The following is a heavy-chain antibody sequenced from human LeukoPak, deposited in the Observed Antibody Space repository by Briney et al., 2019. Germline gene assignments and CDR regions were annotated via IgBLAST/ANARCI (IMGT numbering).Heavy chain of an antibody. D-gene: IGHD2-8*02. V-gene: IGHV3-21*01. CDR3: ARDRRYFDTGGLGGPDY. Sequence: GGSLRLSCAASGFTFSSYAMSWVRQAPGKGLEWVSSISSSSSYIHYADSMKGRFTVSRDNAKNSLYLQLNNVRAEDTAVYYCARDRRYFDTGGLGGPDYWGQGTLITVSS. CDR1: GFTFSSYA. J-gene: IGHJ4*02. CDR2: ISSSSSYI.